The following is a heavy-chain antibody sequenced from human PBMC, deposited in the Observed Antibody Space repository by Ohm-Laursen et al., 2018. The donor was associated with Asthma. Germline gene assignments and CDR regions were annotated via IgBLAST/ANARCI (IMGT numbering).Heavy chain of an antibody. V-gene: IGHV3-30*18. CDR2: ISYDGSNK. Sequence: SLRLSCTAPGFTFSSYGMHWVRQAPGKGLEWVAVISYDGSNKYYADSVKGRFTISRDNSKNTLYPQMNSLRDEDTALYYCAKALVGAPLYYHYYGMDVWGQGTTVTVSS. D-gene: IGHD1-26*01. CDR1: GFTFSSYG. CDR3: AKALVGAPLYYHYYGMDV. J-gene: IGHJ6*02.